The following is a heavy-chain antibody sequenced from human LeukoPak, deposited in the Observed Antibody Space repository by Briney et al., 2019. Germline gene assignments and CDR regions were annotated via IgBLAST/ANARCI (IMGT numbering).Heavy chain of an antibody. V-gene: IGHV4-59*08. Sequence: SETLSLTCSVSGASFSLYYWSWIRQPPGKGLEWIGYISHSGNTDYNPSLKSRVTISADTSRNQFSLKMTSVTAADTAVYYCARSRKLDYWGQGTLVTVSS. CDR3: ARSRKLDY. CDR1: GASFSLYY. J-gene: IGHJ4*02. CDR2: ISHSGNT. D-gene: IGHD1-14*01.